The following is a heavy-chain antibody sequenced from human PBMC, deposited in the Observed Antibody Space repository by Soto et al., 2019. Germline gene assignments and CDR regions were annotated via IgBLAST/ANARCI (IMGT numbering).Heavy chain of an antibody. CDR2: ISYDGSNK. V-gene: IGHV3-30*18. CDR1: GFTFSSYG. D-gene: IGHD2-15*01. J-gene: IGHJ4*02. Sequence: QVQLVESGGAGVKPGRSRSLSCPASGFTFSSYGMHWVGQAPGKGLEWVAVISYDGSNKYYADSVKGRFTISRDNSKNTLYLQMNSLRAEDTAVYYCAKDRLVVVVAATPDYWGQGTLVTVSS. CDR3: AKDRLVVVVAATPDY.